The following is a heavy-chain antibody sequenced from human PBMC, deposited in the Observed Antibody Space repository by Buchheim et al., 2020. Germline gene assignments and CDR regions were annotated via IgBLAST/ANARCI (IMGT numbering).Heavy chain of an antibody. CDR2: INPSGGST. V-gene: IGHV1-46*03. J-gene: IGHJ1*01. Sequence: QVQLVQSGAEVKKPGASVKVSCKASGYTFTSYYMHWVRQAPGQGREWMGIINPSGGSTSYAQKFQGRVTMTRDTSTSTVYMELSSLRSEDTAVYYCARDEAPEGITIFGVVIIRRYFQHWGQGTL. D-gene: IGHD3-3*01. CDR3: ARDEAPEGITIFGVVIIRRYFQH. CDR1: GYTFTSYY.